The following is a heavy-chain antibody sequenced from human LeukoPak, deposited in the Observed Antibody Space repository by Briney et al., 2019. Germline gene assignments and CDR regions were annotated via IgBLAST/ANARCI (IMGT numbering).Heavy chain of an antibody. D-gene: IGHD1-26*01. V-gene: IGHV3-53*01. CDR2: IYLDGRA. Sequence: GGSLRLSCAASGFAVSSKYMNWVRQAPGKGLEWVTVIYLDGRADYADSVKGRFTISRDNSKNTLYLEMNSLRAEDTAIYYCAKMKGHPLPKYYMDVWGQGTTVTVSS. J-gene: IGHJ6*01. CDR3: AKMKGHPLPKYYMDV. CDR1: GFAVSSKY.